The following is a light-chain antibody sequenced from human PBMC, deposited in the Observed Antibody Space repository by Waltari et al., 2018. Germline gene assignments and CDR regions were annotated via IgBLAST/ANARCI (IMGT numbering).Light chain of an antibody. CDR3: CSFAGSPLYV. Sequence: QPALTQPPSVPGSPGQSVTIPCPVSSSYVVGYIYVSWYQQPPGKAPKLMIYDVSKRPSGVPDRFSGSRSGDTASLTISGLQAEDEADYYCCSFAGSPLYVFGTGTKVTVL. CDR1: SSYVVGYIY. J-gene: IGLJ1*01. CDR2: DVS. V-gene: IGLV2-11*01.